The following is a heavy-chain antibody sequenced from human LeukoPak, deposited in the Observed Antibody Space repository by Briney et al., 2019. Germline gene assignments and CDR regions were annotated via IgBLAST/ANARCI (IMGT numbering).Heavy chain of an antibody. CDR1: GYTFTSHD. CDR3: ARGWEAVAGTDY. J-gene: IGHJ4*02. V-gene: IGHV1-8*01. CDR2: MNPNSGNT. Sequence: GASVKVSCKASGYTFTSHDINWVRQATGQGLEWMGWMNPNSGNTGYAQKFQGRVTMTRNTSISTAYMELSSLRSEDTAVYYCARGWEAVAGTDYWGQGTLVTVSS. D-gene: IGHD6-19*01.